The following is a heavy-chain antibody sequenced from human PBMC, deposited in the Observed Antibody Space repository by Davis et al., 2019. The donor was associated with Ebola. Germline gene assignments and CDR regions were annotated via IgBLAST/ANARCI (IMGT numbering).Heavy chain of an antibody. CDR2: ISWNSGSI. J-gene: IGHJ3*02. CDR1: GFTFDDYA. D-gene: IGHD5-18*01. V-gene: IGHV3-9*01. CDR3: AKVLRGYSYGFPLDI. Sequence: LSLTCAASGFTFDDYAMHWVRQAPGKGLEWVSGISWNSGSIGYADSVKGRFTISRDNAKNSLYLQMNSLRAEDTALYYCAKVLRGYSYGFPLDIWGQGTMVTVSS.